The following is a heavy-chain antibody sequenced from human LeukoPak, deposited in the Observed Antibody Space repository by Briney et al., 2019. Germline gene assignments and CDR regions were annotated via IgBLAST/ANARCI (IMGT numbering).Heavy chain of an antibody. J-gene: IGHJ4*02. D-gene: IGHD3-3*01. Sequence: GGSLRLSCAASGFTFSSYEMNWVRQAPGKGLEWVSYISSSGSTIYYADSVKGRFTISRDNAKNSLYLQMNSVRAEDTAVYYCVRDFRFLDDYWGQGTLVSVSS. CDR3: VRDFRFLDDY. CDR2: ISSSGSTI. V-gene: IGHV3-48*03. CDR1: GFTFSSYE.